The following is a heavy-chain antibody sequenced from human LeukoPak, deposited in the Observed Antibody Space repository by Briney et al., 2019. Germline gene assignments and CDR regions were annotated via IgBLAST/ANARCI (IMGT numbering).Heavy chain of an antibody. CDR3: AKDYYGSGSYFWRSDYYYGMDV. V-gene: IGHV3-30*18. CDR1: RFTFSSYG. J-gene: IGHJ6*02. CDR2: ISYDGSKK. Sequence: GRSLSLSCTASRFTFSSYGMHWVRQAPGKGLEWVAVISYDGSKKYCADSVKGRFTISRDNSKNTLYLQMNSLRAEDTAVYYCAKDYYGSGSYFWRSDYYYGMDVWGQGTTVTVSS. D-gene: IGHD3-10*01.